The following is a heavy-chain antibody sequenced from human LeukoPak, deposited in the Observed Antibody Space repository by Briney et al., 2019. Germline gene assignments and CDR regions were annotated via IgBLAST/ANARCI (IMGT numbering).Heavy chain of an antibody. CDR1: GGTFSSYA. CDR3: AREFGELYGYYYMDV. V-gene: IGHV1-69*13. J-gene: IGHJ6*03. CDR2: IIPIFGTA. Sequence: PGASVKVSCKASGGTFSSYAISWVRQAPGQGLEWMGGIIPIFGTANYAQKFQGRVTITADESTSTAYMELSSLRSEDTAVYYCAREFGELYGYYYMDVWGKGTTVTVSS. D-gene: IGHD3-10*01.